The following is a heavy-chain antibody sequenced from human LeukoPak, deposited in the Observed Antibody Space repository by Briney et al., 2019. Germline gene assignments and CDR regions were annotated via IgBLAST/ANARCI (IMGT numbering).Heavy chain of an antibody. V-gene: IGHV4-31*03. D-gene: IGHD5-24*01. Sequence: SETLSLTRTVSGGSISSGGYYWSWIRQHPGKGLEWIGYIYYSGSTYYNPSLKSRVTISVDTSKNQFSLKLSSVTAADTAVYYCARSRDGYHYFDYWGQGTLVTVSS. CDR1: GGSISSGGYY. CDR3: ARSRDGYHYFDY. J-gene: IGHJ4*02. CDR2: IYYSGST.